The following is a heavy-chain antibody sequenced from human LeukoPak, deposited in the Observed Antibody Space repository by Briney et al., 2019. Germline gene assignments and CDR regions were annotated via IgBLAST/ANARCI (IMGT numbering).Heavy chain of an antibody. CDR1: GFTFDDYG. J-gene: IGHJ4*02. CDR2: INWNGGTI. Sequence: GGSLRLSCAASGFTFDDYGVSWVRQAPGKGLEWVSGINWNGGTIGYADSVKGRFTISRDNAKNSLYLQMNSLRAEDTALYYCARYGFYCSSTSCYIFDNWGQGTLVTVSS. D-gene: IGHD2-2*02. CDR3: ARYGFYCSSTSCYIFDN. V-gene: IGHV3-20*04.